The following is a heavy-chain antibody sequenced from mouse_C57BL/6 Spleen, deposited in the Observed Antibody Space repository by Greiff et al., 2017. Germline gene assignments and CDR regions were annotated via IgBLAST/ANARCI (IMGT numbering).Heavy chain of an antibody. CDR2: IDPSDSYT. V-gene: IGHV1-69*01. D-gene: IGHD4-1*01. J-gene: IGHJ4*01. CDR3: ARSWDDAMDY. CDR1: GYTFTSYW. Sequence: QVQLQQPGAELVMPGASVKLSCKASGYTFTSYWMHWVKQRPGQGLEWIGEIDPSDSYTNYNQKFKGKSTLTVDKSSSTAYMQLSSLTSEDSAVYYCARSWDDAMDYWGQGTSVTVSS.